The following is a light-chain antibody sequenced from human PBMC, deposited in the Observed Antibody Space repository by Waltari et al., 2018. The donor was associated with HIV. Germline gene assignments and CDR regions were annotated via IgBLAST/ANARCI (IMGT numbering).Light chain of an antibody. V-gene: IGLV3-10*01. Sequence: SYELTQPPSVSVSPGQTARITCSGDALPKKYAYWYQQRSGQAPVLVIYEDSKLPSGITERFSGSSSGTMVTLTSSGAQVEDEAEYYCYSTDITSHQRVFGGGTKLTVL. CDR1: ALPKKY. CDR3: YSTDITSHQRV. J-gene: IGLJ3*02. CDR2: EDS.